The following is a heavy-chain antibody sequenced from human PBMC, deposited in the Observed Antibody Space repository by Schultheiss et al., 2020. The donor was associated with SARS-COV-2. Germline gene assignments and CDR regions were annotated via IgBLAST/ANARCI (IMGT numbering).Heavy chain of an antibody. CDR1: GFTFSSYW. J-gene: IGHJ4*02. D-gene: IGHD2-2*01. Sequence: GGSLRLSCAASGFTFSSYWMHWVRQAPGKGLVWVSRINAGGTDPYYADSVKGRFTISRDNAKNTLYLQMNGLRAEDTAMYYCARDRDIVVVPAAIGYWGQGTLVTVSS. CDR3: ARDRDIVVVPAAIGY. CDR2: INAGGTDP. V-gene: IGHV3-74*01.